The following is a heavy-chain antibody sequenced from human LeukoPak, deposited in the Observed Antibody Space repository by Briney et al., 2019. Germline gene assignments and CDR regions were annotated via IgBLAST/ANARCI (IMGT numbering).Heavy chain of an antibody. CDR2: INPNSGGT. D-gene: IGHD3-9*01. CDR1: GYTFTGYY. CDR3: ARDMAYYDILTGQMDY. V-gene: IGHV1-2*06. J-gene: IGHJ4*02. Sequence: PSVKFSCKASGYTFTGYYMHWVRQAPGQGLEWMGRINPNSGGTNYAQKFQGRVTMTRDTSISTAYMELSRLRSDDTAVYYCARDMAYYDILTGQMDYWGQGTLVTVSS.